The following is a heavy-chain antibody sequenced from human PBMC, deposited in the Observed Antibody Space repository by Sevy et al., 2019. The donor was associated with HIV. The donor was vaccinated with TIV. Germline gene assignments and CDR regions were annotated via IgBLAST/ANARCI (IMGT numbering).Heavy chain of an antibody. D-gene: IGHD6-13*01. V-gene: IGHV3-21*01. Sequence: GGSLRLSCAASGFTFSSYSMNWVRQAPGKGLEWVSSISSSSSYIYYADSVKGRFTISRDNAKNSLYLQMNSLRAEHTAVYYCARPIIAAAGRNYYGMDVWGQGITVTVSS. CDR1: GFTFSSYS. CDR2: ISSSSSYI. J-gene: IGHJ6*02. CDR3: ARPIIAAAGRNYYGMDV.